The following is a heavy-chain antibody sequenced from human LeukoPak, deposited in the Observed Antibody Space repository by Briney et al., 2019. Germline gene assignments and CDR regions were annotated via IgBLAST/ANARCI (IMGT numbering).Heavy chain of an antibody. D-gene: IGHD6-19*01. CDR1: EFTFSTYW. CDR2: INPDGSTA. CDR3: ARVAVGEYNFHH. V-gene: IGHV3-74*01. J-gene: IGHJ4*02. Sequence: GGSLRLSCAASEFTFSTYWMHWVRQAPGKGLVWVSRINPDGSTASYAGSVEGRFTISRDNAKNTLYLQMNSLRAEDTAVFFCARVAVGEYNFHHWGQGTLVTVSS.